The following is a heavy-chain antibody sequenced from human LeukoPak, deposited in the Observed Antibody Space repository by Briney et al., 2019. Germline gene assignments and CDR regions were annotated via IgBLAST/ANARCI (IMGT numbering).Heavy chain of an antibody. Sequence: PGGSLRLSCGGSGFTFHNAWMAWVRQAPGKGLEWVGRIKSNPDGWTTDFPETVKGRFSISRDDSENTLFLQMNTLKTEDTAVYYCTTVFHRVAYWGLGTRVTGSS. CDR3: TTVFHRVAY. CDR2: IKSNPDGWTT. CDR1: GFTFHNAW. D-gene: IGHD5-12*01. V-gene: IGHV3-15*01. J-gene: IGHJ4*02.